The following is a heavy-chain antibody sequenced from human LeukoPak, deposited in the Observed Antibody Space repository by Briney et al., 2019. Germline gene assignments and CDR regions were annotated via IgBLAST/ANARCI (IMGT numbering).Heavy chain of an antibody. V-gene: IGHV1-69*10. J-gene: IGHJ4*02. CDR1: GYTFTSYD. CDR2: IIPILGIA. Sequence: ASVKVSCKASGYTFTSYDINWVRQATGQGLEWMGWIIPILGIANYAQKFQGRVTITADKSTSTAYMELSSLRSEDTAVYYCARDSRASSGWWGQGTLVTVSS. D-gene: IGHD6-19*01. CDR3: ARDSRASSGW.